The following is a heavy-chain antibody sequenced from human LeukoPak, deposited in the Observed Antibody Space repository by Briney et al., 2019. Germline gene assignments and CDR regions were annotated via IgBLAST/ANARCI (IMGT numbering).Heavy chain of an antibody. CDR1: GFTFSSYA. J-gene: IGHJ4*02. D-gene: IGHD2-15*01. CDR3: ARDYCSGGSCYSDY. Sequence: QPGRSLRLSCAASGFTFSSYAMHWVRQAPGKGLEWVAVISYDGSNKYYADSVKGRFTISRDNSKNTLYLQMNSLRAEDTAVYYCARDYCSGGSCYSDYWGQGTLVTVSS. V-gene: IGHV3-30*04. CDR2: ISYDGSNK.